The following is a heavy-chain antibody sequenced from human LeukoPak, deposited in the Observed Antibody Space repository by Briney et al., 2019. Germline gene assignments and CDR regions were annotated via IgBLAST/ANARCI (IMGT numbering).Heavy chain of an antibody. Sequence: PSETLSLTCTVSGGSLSSSSYYWGWIRQPPGKGLEWIGSIYYSGSTYYNPSLKSRVTISVDTSKNQFSLKLSSVTAADTAVYYCARPHYYGSGSYYMEAMYYFDYWGQGTLVTVSS. J-gene: IGHJ4*02. CDR3: ARPHYYGSGSYYMEAMYYFDY. CDR2: IYYSGST. D-gene: IGHD3-10*01. CDR1: GGSLSSSSYY. V-gene: IGHV4-39*01.